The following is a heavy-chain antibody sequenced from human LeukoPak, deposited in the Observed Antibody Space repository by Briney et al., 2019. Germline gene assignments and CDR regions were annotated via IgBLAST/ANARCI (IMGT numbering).Heavy chain of an antibody. J-gene: IGHJ6*02. Sequence: PGGSLRLSCAASGFTFSSYWMHWVRQAPGKGLVWVSRIKGDGSTPGYADSVKGRFTISRDNAENTLYLQMSSRRAEDTAVYYCVRNYNMDVWGQGTTVTVSS. CDR1: GFTFSSYW. CDR2: IKGDGSTP. V-gene: IGHV3-74*01. CDR3: VRNYNMDV.